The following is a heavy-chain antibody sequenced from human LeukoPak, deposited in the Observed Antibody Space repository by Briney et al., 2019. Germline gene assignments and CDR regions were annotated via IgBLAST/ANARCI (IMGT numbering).Heavy chain of an antibody. D-gene: IGHD3-10*01. Sequence: GGSLRLSCAASGFTFSAYWMSWVRQAPGKGPEWVADIKYDGSDKYYVDSVKGRFTISRDNARNSVYLQMNSLRAEDTAVYYCARDEIWTSGTKKGYFQHWGQGTLVTVSS. CDR2: IKYDGSDK. CDR3: ARDEIWTSGTKKGYFQH. CDR1: GFTFSAYW. J-gene: IGHJ1*01. V-gene: IGHV3-7*01.